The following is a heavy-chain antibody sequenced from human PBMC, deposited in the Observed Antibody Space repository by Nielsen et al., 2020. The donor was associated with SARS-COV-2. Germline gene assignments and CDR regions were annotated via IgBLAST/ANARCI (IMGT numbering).Heavy chain of an antibody. J-gene: IGHJ6*02. Sequence: GESLKISCAASGFTFSSYEMNWVRQAPGKGLEWVSYISSSGSTIYYADSVKGRFTISRDNAKNSLYLQMNSLRAEDTAVYYCARDWWQQLNPFGMDVWGQGTTVTVSS. V-gene: IGHV3-48*03. CDR1: GFTFSSYE. CDR2: ISSSGSTI. D-gene: IGHD6-13*01. CDR3: ARDWWQQLNPFGMDV.